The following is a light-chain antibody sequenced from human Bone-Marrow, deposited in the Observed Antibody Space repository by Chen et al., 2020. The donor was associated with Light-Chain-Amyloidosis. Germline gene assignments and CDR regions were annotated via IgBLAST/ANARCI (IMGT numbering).Light chain of an antibody. CDR1: QSISGY. J-gene: IGKJ4*02. Sequence: DVQMTQSPSSLSASVGDRVTITCRASQSISGYLNWYQQKPGKAPKVLSYAASSLQSGVPSRFRASGYGTDFPRTISSLQPEDVATYDCQQNYSTPLTLGGETNVEIK. V-gene: IGKV1-39*01. CDR2: AAS. CDR3: QQNYSTPLT.